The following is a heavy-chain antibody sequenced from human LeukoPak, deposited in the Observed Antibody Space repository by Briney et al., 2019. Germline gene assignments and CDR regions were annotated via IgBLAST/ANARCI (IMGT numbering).Heavy chain of an antibody. CDR2: INPNSGGT. D-gene: IGHD6-6*01. CDR3: ARKMSSSYYYGMDV. V-gene: IGHV1-2*02. Sequence: VASVKVSCKASGYTFTGYYMHWVRQAPGQGLEWMGWINPNSGGTNYAQKFQGRVTMTRDTSISTAYMELSRLRSDDTAVYYCARKMSSSYYYGMDVWGQGTTVTVSS. J-gene: IGHJ6*02. CDR1: GYTFTGYY.